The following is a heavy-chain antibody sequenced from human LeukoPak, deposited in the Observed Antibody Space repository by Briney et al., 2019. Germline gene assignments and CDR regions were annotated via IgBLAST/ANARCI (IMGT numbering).Heavy chain of an antibody. Sequence: SQTLSLTCSVSGGSIYRGGYYWTWIRQHPGEGLEWIGCSYNGGTTYYNPSLKSRVSVSVDTSKSQFSLKLSSVTAADTAVYYCARAIAVAGTWAFDIWGQGTMVTVSS. CDR2: SYNGGTT. CDR1: GGSIYRGGYY. V-gene: IGHV4-31*03. CDR3: ARAIAVAGTWAFDI. J-gene: IGHJ3*02. D-gene: IGHD6-19*01.